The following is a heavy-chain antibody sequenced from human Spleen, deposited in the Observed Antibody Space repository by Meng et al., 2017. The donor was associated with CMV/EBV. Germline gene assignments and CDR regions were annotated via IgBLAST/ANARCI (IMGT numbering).Heavy chain of an antibody. CDR1: GDSISSSY. CDR3: ARVQWLVNYFDY. D-gene: IGHD6-19*01. Sequence: SETLSLTCTVSGDSISSSYWSWIRQPPGRGLEWIGYIFHSGSTKYNPSLESRVTISVDASKNQFSLKLTSVTAADTAVYYCARVQWLVNYFDYWGQETLVTVS. CDR2: IFHSGST. J-gene: IGHJ4*02. V-gene: IGHV4-59*03.